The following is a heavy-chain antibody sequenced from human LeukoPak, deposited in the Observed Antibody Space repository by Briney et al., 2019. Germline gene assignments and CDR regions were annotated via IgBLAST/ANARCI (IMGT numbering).Heavy chain of an antibody. Sequence: PGGSLRLSCAASGFTFSSYEMNWVRQAPGKGLEWVSYISSSGSTIYYADSVKGRFTISRDNAKNSLYLQMNSLRDEETAVYYCAWGRLYFDSGSLPSDFDYWGQGILVTVSS. D-gene: IGHD3-10*01. V-gene: IGHV3-48*03. CDR1: GFTFSSYE. CDR3: AWGRLYFDSGSLPSDFDY. CDR2: ISSSGSTI. J-gene: IGHJ4*02.